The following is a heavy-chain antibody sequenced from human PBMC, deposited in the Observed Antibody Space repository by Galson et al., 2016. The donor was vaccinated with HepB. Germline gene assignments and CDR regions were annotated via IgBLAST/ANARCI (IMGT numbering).Heavy chain of an antibody. J-gene: IGHJ1*01. D-gene: IGHD3-10*01. CDR2: ISPSGGVA. CDR1: GFTFSSDV. CDR3: VKVRGSGRPFYFQH. V-gene: IGHV3-23*01. Sequence: SLRLSCAASGFTFSSDVMSWVRQAPGKGLEWVSDISPSGGVAYYADSVEGRFTTSRDNSRNTLYLEMDRLRVEDTALYYCVKVRGSGRPFYFQHWGQGTLVTVSS.